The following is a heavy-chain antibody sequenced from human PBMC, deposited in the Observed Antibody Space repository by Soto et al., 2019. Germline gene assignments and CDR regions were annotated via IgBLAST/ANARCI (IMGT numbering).Heavy chain of an antibody. J-gene: IGHJ4*02. D-gene: IGHD5-18*01. Sequence: SETLSLTCNVFGASVSHDYWSWIRQHPGKGLEWIGYIYYSESTNYNPSLKSRVTISVDTSKNQFSLKLSSVTAADTAVYYCARHRYSYGVYYFDYWGQGTLVTVSS. V-gene: IGHV4-59*08. CDR3: ARHRYSYGVYYFDY. CDR2: IYYSEST. CDR1: GASVSHDY.